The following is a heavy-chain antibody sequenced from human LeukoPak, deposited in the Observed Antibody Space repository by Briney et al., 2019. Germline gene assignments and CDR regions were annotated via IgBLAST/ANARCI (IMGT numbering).Heavy chain of an antibody. Sequence: SETLSLTCTVSGCSISSGSYYCRWIRQPAGKGLERIGRGDTNGSTNYNHSLQSRVTISVDTSKNQFSLTLSPVTAADTAVYYCARYDFNKFFAYWGQGTLVTVSS. V-gene: IGHV4-61*02. CDR1: GCSISSGSYY. CDR2: GDTNGST. D-gene: IGHD3-3*01. J-gene: IGHJ4*02. CDR3: ARYDFNKFFAY.